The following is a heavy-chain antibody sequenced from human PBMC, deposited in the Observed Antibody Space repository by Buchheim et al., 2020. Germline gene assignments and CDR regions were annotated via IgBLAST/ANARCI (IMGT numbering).Heavy chain of an antibody. CDR3: AREGGLAAAGTNYYYYYGMDV. D-gene: IGHD6-13*01. J-gene: IGHJ6*02. V-gene: IGHV4-31*03. Sequence: QVQLQESGPGLVKPSQTLSLTCTVSGGSISSGGYYWSWIRQHPGKGLEWIGYIYYSGSTYYNPSLKSRVTISVDTSKNKFSLKLSSVTAADTAVYYCAREGGLAAAGTNYYYYYGMDVWGQGTT. CDR2: IYYSGST. CDR1: GGSISSGGYY.